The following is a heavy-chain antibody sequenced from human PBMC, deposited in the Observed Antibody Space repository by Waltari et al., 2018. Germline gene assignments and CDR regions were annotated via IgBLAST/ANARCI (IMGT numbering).Heavy chain of an antibody. V-gene: IGHV4-59*11. CDR2: IYYSGST. J-gene: IGHJ4*02. CDR1: GGSISSHY. Sequence: QVQLQESGPGLVKPSETLSLTCTVSGGSISSHYWGWIRQPPGKGLEWIGYIYYSGSTNYNPSLKSRVTISVDTSKNQFSLKLSSVTAADTAVYYCARGSIGPLWGQGTLVTVSS. D-gene: IGHD3-10*01. CDR3: ARGSIGPL.